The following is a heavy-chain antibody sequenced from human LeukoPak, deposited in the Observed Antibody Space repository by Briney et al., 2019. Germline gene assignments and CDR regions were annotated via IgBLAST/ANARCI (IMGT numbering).Heavy chain of an antibody. J-gene: IGHJ6*03. CDR3: SRAAVTSSYYFYYYMDV. V-gene: IGHV3-48*01. Sequence: GGSLRLSCAASGFTFSSYSMNWVRQAPGKGLEWVSYISSSSSTIYYAHSVRGRFALSRDNAKNSLFLQMNSLRAEDTAVYYCSRAAVTSSYYFYYYMDVWGKGSTVTVSS. D-gene: IGHD2-21*02. CDR2: ISSSSSTI. CDR1: GFTFSSYS.